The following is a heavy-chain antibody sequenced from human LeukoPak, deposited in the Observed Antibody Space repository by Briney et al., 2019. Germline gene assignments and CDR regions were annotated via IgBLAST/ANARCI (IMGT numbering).Heavy chain of an antibody. D-gene: IGHD3-16*02. V-gene: IGHV3-23*01. CDR3: AKSLYGGCDY. CDR2: VNGNGGST. CDR1: GFTFSSYA. Sequence: PGGSLRLSCAASGFTFSSYAMHWVRQAPGKGLEWVAGVNGNGGSTSYADSVKGRFTIFRHNSKNTVYLQMNSLRVEDTAVYYCAKSLYGGCDYWGQGTVVTVSS. J-gene: IGHJ4*02.